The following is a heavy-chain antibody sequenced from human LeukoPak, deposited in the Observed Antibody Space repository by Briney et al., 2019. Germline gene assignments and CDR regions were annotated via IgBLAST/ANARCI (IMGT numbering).Heavy chain of an antibody. D-gene: IGHD3-22*01. CDR1: GFTFSSYG. J-gene: IGHJ4*02. CDR3: ARAQVAYYYDSSGLDY. Sequence: GGSLRLSCAASGFTFSSYGMHWVRQAPGKGLEWVAVIWYDGSNKYYADSVKGRFTISRDNSKNTLYLQMNSLRAEDTAVYYCARAQVAYYYDSSGLDYWGQGTLVTVSS. CDR2: IWYDGSNK. V-gene: IGHV3-33*01.